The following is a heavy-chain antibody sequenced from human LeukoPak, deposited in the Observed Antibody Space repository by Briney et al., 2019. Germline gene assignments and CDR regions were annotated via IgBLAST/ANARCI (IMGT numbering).Heavy chain of an antibody. CDR3: ARGTTMVRGALPYYFDY. V-gene: IGHV4-34*01. D-gene: IGHD3-10*01. J-gene: IGHJ4*02. CDR2: INHSGST. Sequence: SETLSLTCAVYGGSFSGYYWSWIRQPPGKELEWIGEINHSGSTNYNPSLKSRVTISVDTSKNQFSLKLSSVTAADTAVYYCARGTTMVRGALPYYFDYWGQGTLVTVSS. CDR1: GGSFSGYY.